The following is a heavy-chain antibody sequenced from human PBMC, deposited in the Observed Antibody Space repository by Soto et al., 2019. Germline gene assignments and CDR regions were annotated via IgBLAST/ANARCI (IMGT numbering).Heavy chain of an antibody. Sequence: SETRSLTCAVSGYSISSGYYWGWIRQPPGKGLQWIGSISHTGSTYYNPSLRSRVTISVDKSKNQFSLKLSSLTAADTAVYYCARGQIEDYYDSIGNYYDWCERWGEEKMVSVSP. D-gene: IGHD3-22*01. CDR1: GYSISSGYY. CDR3: ARGQIEDYYDSIGNYYDWCER. CDR2: ISHTGST. J-gene: IGHJ5*02. V-gene: IGHV4-38-2*01.